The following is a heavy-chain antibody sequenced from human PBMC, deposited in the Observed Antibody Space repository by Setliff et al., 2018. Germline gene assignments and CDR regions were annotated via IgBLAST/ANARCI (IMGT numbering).Heavy chain of an antibody. V-gene: IGHV1-18*01. J-gene: IGHJ4*02. Sequence: ASVKVSCKASGYIFSSYGVSWVRQAPGQGLEWMGWISPYNDVTNYEQRFQGRVTLTTDTSTSAAYMELTSLRSDDTAVYYCSRLVRFCIRTSCQRLSGGEFWGQGTLVTVSS. CDR1: GYIFSSYG. CDR2: ISPYNDVT. D-gene: IGHD3-3*01. CDR3: SRLVRFCIRTSCQRLSGGEF.